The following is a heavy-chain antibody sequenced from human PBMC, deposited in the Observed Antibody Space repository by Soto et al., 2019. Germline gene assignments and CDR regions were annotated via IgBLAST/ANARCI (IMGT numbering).Heavy chain of an antibody. V-gene: IGHV3-23*04. D-gene: IGHD3-3*01. CDR2: ISGSDGKT. CDR1: GFSFASFA. J-gene: IGHJ4*02. Sequence: DVRLAESGGGLVEPGGSLRLSCTTSGFSFASFAMTWVRQAPGKGLEWVATISGSDGKTYYADSVKGRFSISRDTSRNTLYLQMNGLRADDTAIYDCAKWSYLDYWGQGTRVTVSS. CDR3: AKWSYLDY.